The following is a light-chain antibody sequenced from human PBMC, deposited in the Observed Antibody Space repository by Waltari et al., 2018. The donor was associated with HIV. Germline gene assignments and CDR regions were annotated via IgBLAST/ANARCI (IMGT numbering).Light chain of an antibody. Sequence: QSALTQPASVSGSPGQSITISCTGTSSNIGTYNLVSWHQQHPGKAPKTLLYEVSQRPSGVPNRSSGSKSGNTASLTISGLQAEDEADYYCCSYAGSSTLVFGGGTKVTVL. CDR1: SSNIGTYNL. CDR2: EVS. V-gene: IGLV2-23*02. CDR3: CSYAGSSTLV. J-gene: IGLJ3*02.